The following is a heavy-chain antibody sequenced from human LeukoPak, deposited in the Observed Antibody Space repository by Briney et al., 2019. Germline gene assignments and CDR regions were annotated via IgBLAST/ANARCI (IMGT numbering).Heavy chain of an antibody. D-gene: IGHD1-1*01. CDR3: ARNNWNSRTQRWFYFDY. Sequence: GRSLRLSCAASGFNFGIHGMHWVRQAPGKGLEWLAIIWHDGSNEYYEDSVKGRFTISRDNSENTVYLQMDSLRAEDTAVYYCARNNWNSRTQRWFYFDYWGQGTLVTVSS. J-gene: IGHJ4*02. V-gene: IGHV3-33*01. CDR2: IWHDGSNE. CDR1: GFNFGIHG.